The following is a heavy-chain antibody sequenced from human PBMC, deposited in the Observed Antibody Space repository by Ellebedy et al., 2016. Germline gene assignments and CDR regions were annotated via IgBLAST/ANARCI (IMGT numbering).Heavy chain of an antibody. CDR3: ASSPIAAAGTNWFDP. CDR2: IYYSGST. Sequence: SETLSLTCTVSGGSISSSSYYWGWIRQPPGKGLEWIGSIYYSGSTYYNPSLKSRVTISVDTSKNQFSLKLSFVTAADTAVYYCASSPIAAAGTNWFDPWGQGTLVTVSS. V-gene: IGHV4-39*01. D-gene: IGHD6-13*01. J-gene: IGHJ5*02. CDR1: GGSISSSSYY.